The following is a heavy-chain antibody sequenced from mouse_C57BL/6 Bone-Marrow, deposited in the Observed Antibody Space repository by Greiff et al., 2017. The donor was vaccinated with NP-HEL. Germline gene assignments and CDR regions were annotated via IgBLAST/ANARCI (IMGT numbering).Heavy chain of an antibody. CDR1: GFSFNTYA. CDR3: VRGITTYYFDY. D-gene: IGHD2-4*01. CDR2: IRSKSNNYAT. J-gene: IGHJ2*01. Sequence: EVMLVESGGGLVQPKGSLKLSCAASGFSFNTYAMNWVHQAPGKGLEWVARIRSKSNNYATYYADSVKDRFTISRDDSESMLYLQMNNLKTEDTAMYYCVRGITTYYFDYWGQGTTLTVSS. V-gene: IGHV10-1*01.